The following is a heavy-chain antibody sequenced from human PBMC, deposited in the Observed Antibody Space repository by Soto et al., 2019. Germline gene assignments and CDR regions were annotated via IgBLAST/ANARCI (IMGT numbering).Heavy chain of an antibody. D-gene: IGHD4-17*01. J-gene: IGHJ4*02. CDR3: ARRDYGDYDE. CDR2: IYYSGST. CDR1: GGSVSSGSYY. V-gene: IGHV4-61*01. Sequence: QVQLQESGPGLVKPSETLSLTCTVSGGSVSSGSYYWSWIRQPPGKGLEGFGYIYYSGSTNYNPSLKSRVTISVDTSKNQFSLKLSSVTAADTAVYYCARRDYGDYDEWGQGTLVTVSS.